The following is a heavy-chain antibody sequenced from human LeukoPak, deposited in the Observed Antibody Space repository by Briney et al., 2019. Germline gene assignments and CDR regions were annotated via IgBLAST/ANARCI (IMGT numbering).Heavy chain of an antibody. Sequence: GGSLRLSCAASGFTFDDYGMSWARQAPGKGLEWVSGINWNGGSTGYADSVKGRFTISRDNAKNSLYLQMNSLRAEDTALYHCARDKGAIAADWGQGTLVTVSS. CDR3: ARDKGAIAAD. CDR1: GFTFDDYG. D-gene: IGHD6-13*01. J-gene: IGHJ4*02. CDR2: INWNGGST. V-gene: IGHV3-20*01.